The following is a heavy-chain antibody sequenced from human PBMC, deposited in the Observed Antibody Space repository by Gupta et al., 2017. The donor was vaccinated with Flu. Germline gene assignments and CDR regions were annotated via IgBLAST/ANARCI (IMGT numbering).Heavy chain of an antibody. J-gene: IGHJ5*02. Sequence: EVQLVESGGGLVQPGGSLKLSCAASGFTFSGSTMHWVRQASGKGLGWVTSIRSKANSYATVYAASVKGRFTISRDDSKNTAYLQMNSLQTDDTAVYYCARGMDGGWFDPRGQGTLVTVSS. CDR1: GFTFSGST. CDR2: IRSKANSYAT. CDR3: ARGMDGGWFDP. V-gene: IGHV3-73*01. D-gene: IGHD3/OR15-3a*01.